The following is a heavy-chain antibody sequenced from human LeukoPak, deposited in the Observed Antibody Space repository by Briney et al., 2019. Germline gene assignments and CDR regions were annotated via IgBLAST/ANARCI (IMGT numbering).Heavy chain of an antibody. Sequence: SGGSLRLSCAASGFTFSSYSMNWVRQAPGKGLEWVSYISSSSSTIYYADSVKGRFTISKDNAKNSLYLQMNSLRAEDTAVYYCARLSHLYGSGSPRDYWGQGTLVTVSS. CDR3: ARLSHLYGSGSPRDY. CDR1: GFTFSSYS. CDR2: ISSSSSTI. V-gene: IGHV3-48*01. J-gene: IGHJ4*02. D-gene: IGHD3-10*01.